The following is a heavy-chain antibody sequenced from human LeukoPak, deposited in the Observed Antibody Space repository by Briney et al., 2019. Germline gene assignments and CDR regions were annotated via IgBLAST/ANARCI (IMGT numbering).Heavy chain of an antibody. D-gene: IGHD3-10*01. V-gene: IGHV4-61*02. CDR1: GVSIDSGGYH. J-gene: IGHJ5*01. Sequence: SETLSLTCSVSGVSIDSGGYHWNWIRQSPGKGLECIGRIKATGSTTYNPSLKGRVTILLDKPKNQFSLTLTSVTAADTAVYYCARGFGYGSGDYSWFDSWGQGTLVSVSS. CDR2: IKATGST. CDR3: ARGFGYGSGDYSWFDS.